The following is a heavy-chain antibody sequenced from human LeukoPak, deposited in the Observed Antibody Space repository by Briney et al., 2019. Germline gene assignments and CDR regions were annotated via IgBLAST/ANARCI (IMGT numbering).Heavy chain of an antibody. CDR2: FDPEDGET. CDR3: ATDRGCGGDCYPQFDY. Sequence: ASVKVSCKVSGYTLTELSMHWVRQAPGKGLEWMGGFDPEDGETIYAQKFQGRVTMTEDTSTDTAYMELSSLRSEDTAVYYCATDRGCGGDCYPQFDYWGQGTLVTVSS. V-gene: IGHV1-24*01. D-gene: IGHD2-21*01. J-gene: IGHJ4*02. CDR1: GYTLTELS.